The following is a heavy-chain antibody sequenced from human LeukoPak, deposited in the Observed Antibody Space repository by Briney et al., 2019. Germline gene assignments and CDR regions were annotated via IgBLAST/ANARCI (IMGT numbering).Heavy chain of an antibody. CDR2: IYYSGST. Sequence: SETLSLTCTVSGGSISSYYWSWLRQPPGKGLEWIGYIYYSGSTNYNPSLKSRVTISVDTSKNQFSLKLSSVTAADTAMYYCASLNIDVPADTEYFQHWGQGTLVTVSS. D-gene: IGHD2-2*01. V-gene: IGHV4-59*08. CDR3: ASLNIDVPADTEYFQH. J-gene: IGHJ1*01. CDR1: GGSISSYY.